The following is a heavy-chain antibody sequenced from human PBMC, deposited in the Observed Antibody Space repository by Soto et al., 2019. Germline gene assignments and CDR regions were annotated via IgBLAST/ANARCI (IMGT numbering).Heavy chain of an antibody. CDR3: VRESHGDY. CDR1: GFTFSNYW. CDR2: IDHDGPT. Sequence: EVQLVESGGGLVQPGGSLRLSCAGSGFTFSNYWMHWVRQAQGKGLEWVSRIDHDGPTDYADSVRGRFTISRDNAENTLYLQMNSLRPEDTAVYYCVRESHGDYWGQGTLVTVSS. V-gene: IGHV3-74*01. J-gene: IGHJ4*02.